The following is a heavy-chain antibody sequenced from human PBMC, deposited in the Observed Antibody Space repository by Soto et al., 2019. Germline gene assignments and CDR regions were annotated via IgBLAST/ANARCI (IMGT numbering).Heavy chain of an antibody. D-gene: IGHD2-2*01. Sequence: GGSLRLSCAASGFTFSSYAMSWVRQAPGKGLEWVSAISGSGGSTYYADSVKGRFTIFRDNSKNTLYLQMNSLRAEDTAVYYCANLLIVVVPAAIGAFDIWGQGTMVTVSS. CDR2: ISGSGGST. CDR1: GFTFSSYA. V-gene: IGHV3-23*01. J-gene: IGHJ3*02. CDR3: ANLLIVVVPAAIGAFDI.